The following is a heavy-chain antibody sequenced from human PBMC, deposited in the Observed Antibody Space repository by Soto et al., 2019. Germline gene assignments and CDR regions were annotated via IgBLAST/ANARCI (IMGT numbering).Heavy chain of an antibody. CDR3: ACRSIFGVAFDY. V-gene: IGHV3-33*01. CDR2: IWYDGSNK. D-gene: IGHD3-3*01. J-gene: IGHJ4*02. Sequence: QVQLVESGGGVIQPGRSLRLSCAASGFTFSSYGMHWVRQAPGKGLEWVAVIWYDGSNKYYADSVKGRFTISRDNSKNTLYLQMNSLRAEDTAVYYWACRSIFGVAFDYWGQGTLVTVSS. CDR1: GFTFSSYG.